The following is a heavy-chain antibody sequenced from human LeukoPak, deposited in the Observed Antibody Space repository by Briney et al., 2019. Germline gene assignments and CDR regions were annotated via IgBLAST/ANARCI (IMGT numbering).Heavy chain of an antibody. CDR3: ARESSGYFY. V-gene: IGHV3-48*04. D-gene: IGHD3-22*01. CDR2: ISSSSSTI. J-gene: IGHJ4*01. CDR1: GFTFSSYS. Sequence: GGSLRLSCAASGFTFSSYSMNWVRQAPGKGLKWVSYISSSSSTIYYADSVTGRFTISRDNAKNSLFLQMNSLRAEDTAVYYCARESSGYFYWGQGTLVTVSS.